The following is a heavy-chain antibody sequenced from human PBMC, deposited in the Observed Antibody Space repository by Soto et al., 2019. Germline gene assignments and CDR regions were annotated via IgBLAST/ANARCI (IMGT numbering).Heavy chain of an antibody. J-gene: IGHJ6*02. CDR2: INHSGST. V-gene: IGHV4-34*01. D-gene: IGHD2-21*01. CDR1: GGSFSGYY. CDR3: ARDLVAHYYYGMDV. Sequence: SETLSLTCAVYGGSFSGYYWSWIRQPPGKGLEWIGEINHSGSTNYNPSLKSRVTISVDTSKNQFSLKLSSVTAADTAVYYCARDLVAHYYYGMDVWGQGTTVTVSS.